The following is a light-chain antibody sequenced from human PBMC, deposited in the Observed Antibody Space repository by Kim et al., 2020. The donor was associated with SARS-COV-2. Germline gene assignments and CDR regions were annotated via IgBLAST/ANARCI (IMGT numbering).Light chain of an antibody. V-gene: IGKV1-5*01. J-gene: IGKJ1*01. CDR1: HTVRGW. CDR3: QQYNTYWT. CDR2: DAS. Sequence: SASRGDRVTITCRASHTVRGWLAWYQQKPGKAPKLLIYDASTLKSGVPSRFSGSGSGTEVTLTINSLQPDDFATYYCQQYNTYWTFGQGTKVDIK.